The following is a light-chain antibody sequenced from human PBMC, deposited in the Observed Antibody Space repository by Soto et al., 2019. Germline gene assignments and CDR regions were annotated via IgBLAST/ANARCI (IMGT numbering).Light chain of an antibody. J-gene: IGKJ3*01. CDR1: QSVSSSY. Sequence: IVVTQSPGTLSLSPGERATLSCRASQSVSSSYLAWYQQKPGQAPRLLIYGASSRATGIPDRFSGSGSGTDFTLTISRLEPEDFAVYYCQQYGSSTVTFGPGPKVDIK. CDR2: GAS. CDR3: QQYGSSTVT. V-gene: IGKV3-20*01.